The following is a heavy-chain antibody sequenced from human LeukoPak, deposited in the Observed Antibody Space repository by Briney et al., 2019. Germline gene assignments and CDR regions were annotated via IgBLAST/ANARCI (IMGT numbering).Heavy chain of an antibody. Sequence: GGSLRLSCAASGFTFSSYAMSWVRQAPGKGLEWVSAISGSGGSTYYADSVKGRFTISRDNSKNTLYLQMNSLRAEDTAVYYCARIAVAGTPYYYYGMDVWGQGTTVTVSS. J-gene: IGHJ6*02. V-gene: IGHV3-23*01. CDR3: ARIAVAGTPYYYYGMDV. CDR1: GFTFSSYA. D-gene: IGHD6-19*01. CDR2: ISGSGGST.